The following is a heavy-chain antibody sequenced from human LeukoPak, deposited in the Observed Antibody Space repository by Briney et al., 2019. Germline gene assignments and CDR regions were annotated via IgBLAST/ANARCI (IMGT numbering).Heavy chain of an antibody. CDR1: GYTFTGYY. Sequence: ASVKVSCKASGYTFTGYYMHWVRQAPGQGLEWMGWINPNSGGTNYAQKFQGRVTMTRDTSISTAYMELSRLRSDDTAVYYCARPYYYDSSGYPHWWGQGTLVTVSS. J-gene: IGHJ4*02. V-gene: IGHV1-2*02. CDR2: INPNSGGT. D-gene: IGHD3-22*01. CDR3: ARPYYYDSSGYPHW.